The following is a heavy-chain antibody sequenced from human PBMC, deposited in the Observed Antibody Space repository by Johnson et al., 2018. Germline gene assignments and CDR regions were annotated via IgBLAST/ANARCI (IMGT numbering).Heavy chain of an antibody. V-gene: IGHV3-23*04. CDR2: ISGSGGST. CDR1: GFTFSSYA. D-gene: IGHD2-8*01. Sequence: VQLVQSGGGLVQPGGSLRLSCAASGFTFSSYAMSWVRQAPGKGLEWVSAISGSGGSTYYADSVKGRFTISRDNSKNTLYLQMNSLRAEDTAVYYWAKDRRLDIVLMVYAIGDAFDIWGQGTMVTVSS. CDR3: AKDRRLDIVLMVYAIGDAFDI. J-gene: IGHJ3*02.